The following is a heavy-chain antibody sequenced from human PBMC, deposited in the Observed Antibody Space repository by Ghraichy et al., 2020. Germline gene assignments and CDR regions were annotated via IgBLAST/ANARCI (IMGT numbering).Heavy chain of an antibody. D-gene: IGHD3/OR15-3a*01. Sequence: GSLRLSCAASGFTFDDYTMHWVRQAPGKGLEWVSLISWDSKTTDYADSVKGRFTISRDNRRKSLYLQMNSLRSEDTAFYYCAKDKGKWSGFDYWGRGTLVTLSS. CDR1: GFTFDDYT. V-gene: IGHV3-43*01. J-gene: IGHJ4*02. CDR2: ISWDSKTT. CDR3: AKDKGKWSGFDY.